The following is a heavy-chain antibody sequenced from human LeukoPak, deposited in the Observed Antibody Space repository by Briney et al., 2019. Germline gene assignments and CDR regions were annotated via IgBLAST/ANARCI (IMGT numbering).Heavy chain of an antibody. CDR3: ARDRQLVNYYMDV. V-gene: IGHV4-39*07. CDR1: GGSISSSSYY. J-gene: IGHJ6*03. CDR2: IYYSGST. D-gene: IGHD6-6*01. Sequence: SETLSLTCTVSGGSISSSSYYWGWIRQPPGKGLEWIGSIYYSGSTYYNPSLKSRVTISVDTSKNQFSLKLSSVTAADTAVYYCARDRQLVNYYMDVWGKGTTVAVSS.